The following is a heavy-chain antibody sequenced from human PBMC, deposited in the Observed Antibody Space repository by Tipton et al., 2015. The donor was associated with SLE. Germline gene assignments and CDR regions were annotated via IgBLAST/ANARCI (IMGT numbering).Heavy chain of an antibody. CDR1: GGSISPNY. J-gene: IGHJ4*02. CDR2: ISYTGNT. Sequence: TLSLTCTVSGGSISPNYWSWIRQPPGKGLEWIGYISYTGNTNYDPSLKSRVTISVDTSKNQFSLKLSSVTAADTAVYYCARDRGGYYFDYWGQGTLVTVSS. V-gene: IGHV4-59*01. D-gene: IGHD3-10*01. CDR3: ARDRGGYYFDY.